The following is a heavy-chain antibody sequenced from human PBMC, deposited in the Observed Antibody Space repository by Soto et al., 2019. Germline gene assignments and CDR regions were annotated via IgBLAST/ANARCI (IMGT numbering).Heavy chain of an antibody. V-gene: IGHV4-59*01. CDR1: GGSISSYY. CDR2: IYYSGST. CDR3: ARGLQNSVLRYFDWLPPALPYMDV. D-gene: IGHD3-9*01. J-gene: IGHJ6*02. Sequence: PSETLSLTCTVSGGSISSYYWSWIRQPPGKGLEWIGYIYYSGSTNYNPSLKSRVTISVDTSKNQFSLKLSSVTAADTAVYYCARGLQNSVLRYFDWLPPALPYMDVWGQGTTVTVSS.